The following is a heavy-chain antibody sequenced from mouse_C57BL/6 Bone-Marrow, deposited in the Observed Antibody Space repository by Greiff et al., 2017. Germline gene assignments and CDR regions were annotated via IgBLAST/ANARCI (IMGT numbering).Heavy chain of an antibody. CDR1: GYTFTSYW. CDR3: ARSYPDY. V-gene: IGHV1-69*01. Sequence: QVQLQQPGAELVMPGASVKLSCKASGYTFTSYWMHWVKQRPGQGLEWIGEIDPSDSYPNYNQKFKGKSTLTVDKSSSTAYMQLSSLTAEDSAVYYCARSYPDYWGQGTTLTVSS. D-gene: IGHD2-12*01. CDR2: IDPSDSYP. J-gene: IGHJ2*01.